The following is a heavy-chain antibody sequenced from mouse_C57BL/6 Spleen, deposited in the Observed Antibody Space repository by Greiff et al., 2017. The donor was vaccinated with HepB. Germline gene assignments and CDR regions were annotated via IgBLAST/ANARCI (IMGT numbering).Heavy chain of an antibody. CDR1: GYAFSSSW. J-gene: IGHJ4*01. Sequence: QVQLKESGPELVKPGASVKISCKASGYAFSSSWMNWVKQRPGKGLEWIGRIYPGDGDTNYNGKFKGKATLTADKSSSTASMQLSSLTSEDSAVYFCARFFYGYDGAMDYWGQGTSVTVSS. CDR2: IYPGDGDT. CDR3: ARFFYGYDGAMDY. D-gene: IGHD2-2*01. V-gene: IGHV1-82*01.